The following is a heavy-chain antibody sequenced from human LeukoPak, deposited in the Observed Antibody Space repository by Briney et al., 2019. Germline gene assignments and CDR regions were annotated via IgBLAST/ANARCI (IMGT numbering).Heavy chain of an antibody. D-gene: IGHD3-22*01. CDR2: IYYNGST. J-gene: IGHJ4*02. V-gene: IGHV4-59*01. CDR3: ARAVVLYYDSSGYSTRFDY. Sequence: SETLSLTCTVSGGSISSYYWSWIRQPPGKGLEWIGYIYYNGSTNYTPSLKSRVTISLDTSKNQFSLKLRSVTAADTAMYYCARAVVLYYDSSGYSTRFDYWGQGTLVTVSS. CDR1: GGSISSYY.